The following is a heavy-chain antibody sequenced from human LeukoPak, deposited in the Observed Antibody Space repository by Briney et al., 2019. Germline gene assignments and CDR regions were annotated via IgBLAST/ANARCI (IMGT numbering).Heavy chain of an antibody. V-gene: IGHV1-24*01. Sequence: GASVKVSCKVSGYTLTELSMHWVRQAPGKGLEWMGGFDPEDGETIYAQKFQGRVTMTEDTSTDTAYMELSSLRSEDTAVYYCATDSRKKYYYDSSGLVWGQGTLVTVSS. CDR3: ATDSRKKYYYDSSGLV. CDR2: FDPEDGET. J-gene: IGHJ4*02. D-gene: IGHD3-22*01. CDR1: GYTLTELS.